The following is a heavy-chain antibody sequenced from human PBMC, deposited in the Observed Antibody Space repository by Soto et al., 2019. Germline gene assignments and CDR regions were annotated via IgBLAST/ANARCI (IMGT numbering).Heavy chain of an antibody. CDR2: ISGSGGST. V-gene: IGHV3-23*01. J-gene: IGHJ4*02. D-gene: IGHD6-13*01. CDR3: AGSSTLGY. Sequence: EVQLLESGGGLVQPGGSLRLSCAASGFTFSSYAMSWVRQAPGKGLEWVSAISGSGGSTYYAASVKGRFTLSRDNSKNTLYLQMNSLRAEDAAVYYCAGSSTLGYWGRGTLVTVSS. CDR1: GFTFSSYA.